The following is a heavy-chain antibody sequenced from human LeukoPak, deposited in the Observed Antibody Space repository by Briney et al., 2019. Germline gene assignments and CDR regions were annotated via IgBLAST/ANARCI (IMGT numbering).Heavy chain of an antibody. D-gene: IGHD4/OR15-4a*01. J-gene: IGHJ4*02. V-gene: IGHV1-24*01. CDR2: FDPEDGET. CDR3: ATDLVSRRLAGANAFDY. CDR1: GYTLTELS. Sequence: ASVKVSCKVSGYTLTELSMHWVRQAPGKGLEWMGGFDPEDGETIYAQKFQGRVTMTEDTSTDTAYMELSSLRSEDTAVYYRATDLVSRRLAGANAFDYWGQGTLVTVSS.